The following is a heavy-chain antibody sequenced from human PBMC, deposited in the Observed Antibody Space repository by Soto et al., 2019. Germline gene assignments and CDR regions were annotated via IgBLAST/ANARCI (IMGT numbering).Heavy chain of an antibody. CDR2: IAVGSGYT. CDR3: AADATAWQQMVPSDY. Sequence: SVKVSCKASGFTFTSSAFQWVRQARGQRLEWIGWIAVGSGYTNYAQRFQDGVTLTRDMSTATTYMELSRLTSEDTAIYYCAADATAWQQMVPSDYWGQGTLVTVSS. J-gene: IGHJ4*02. CDR1: GFTFTSSA. V-gene: IGHV1-58*01. D-gene: IGHD2-8*01.